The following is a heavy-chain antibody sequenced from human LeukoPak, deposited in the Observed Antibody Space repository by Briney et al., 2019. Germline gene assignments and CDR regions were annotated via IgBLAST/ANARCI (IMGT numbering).Heavy chain of an antibody. CDR1: GFTFDDYA. V-gene: IGHV3-9*01. Sequence: GGSLRLSCAASGFTFDDYAMHWVRQAPGKGLEWVSGISWNSGSIGYADSVKGRFTISRDNAKNSLYLQMNSLRAEDTALYYCAKEVIATAGSSFDYWGQGTLVTVSS. CDR2: ISWNSGSI. J-gene: IGHJ4*02. D-gene: IGHD6-13*01. CDR3: AKEVIATAGSSFDY.